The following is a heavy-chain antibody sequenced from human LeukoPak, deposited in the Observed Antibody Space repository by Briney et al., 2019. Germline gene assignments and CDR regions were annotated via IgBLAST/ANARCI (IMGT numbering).Heavy chain of an antibody. D-gene: IGHD4-17*01. CDR1: GGSISTYY. CDR3: ARVGSLTTFD. CDR2: IQYRGNA. V-gene: IGHV4-59*01. Sequence: PSETLSLTCTVSGGSISTYYWTWIRQPPGKGLEWIGYIQYRGNADYNPPLKSRVTISVDTSNNQCSLRLSSVTAADTAMYYCARVGSLTTFDWGQGTLVTVSS. J-gene: IGHJ4*02.